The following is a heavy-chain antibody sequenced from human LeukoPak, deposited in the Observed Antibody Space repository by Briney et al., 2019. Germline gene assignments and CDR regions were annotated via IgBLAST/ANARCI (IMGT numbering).Heavy chain of an antibody. CDR1: GYTFTSYG. CDR3: ATRGGYKLDY. CDR2: IIPIFGTA. D-gene: IGHD5-24*01. Sequence: SVKVSCKASGYTFTSYGISWVRQAPGQGLEWMGGIIPIFGTANYAQKFQGRVTITADESTSTAYMELSSLRSEDTAVYYCATRGGYKLDYWGQGTLVTVSS. J-gene: IGHJ4*02. V-gene: IGHV1-69*13.